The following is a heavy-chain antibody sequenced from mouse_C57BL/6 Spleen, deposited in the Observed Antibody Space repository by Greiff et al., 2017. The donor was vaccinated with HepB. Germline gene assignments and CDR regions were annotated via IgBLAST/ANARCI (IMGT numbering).Heavy chain of an antibody. CDR3: ARHEGGGYGSSYVYFDV. V-gene: IGHV1-62-2*01. CDR2: FYPGSGSI. D-gene: IGHD1-1*01. CDR1: GYTFTEYT. Sequence: QVQLQQPGAELVKPGASVKLSCKASGYTFTEYTIHWVKQRSGQGLEWIGWFYPGSGSIKYNEKFKDKATLTADKSSSTVYMELSRLTSEDSAVYFCARHEGGGYGSSYVYFDVWGTGTTVTVSS. J-gene: IGHJ1*03.